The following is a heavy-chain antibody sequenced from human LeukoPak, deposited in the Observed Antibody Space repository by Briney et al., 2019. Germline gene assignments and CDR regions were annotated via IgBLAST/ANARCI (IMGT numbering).Heavy chain of an antibody. CDR3: ARGVVVVPAAYYYYDYMDV. CDR2: ISSSGSTI. D-gene: IGHD2-2*01. Sequence: GGSLRLSCAASGFTFSSYSMNWVRQAPGKGLEWVSYISSSGSTIYYADSVKGRFTISRDNAKNSLYLQMNSLRAEDTAVYYCARGVVVVPAAYYYYDYMDVWGKGTTVTVSS. CDR1: GFTFSSYS. J-gene: IGHJ6*03. V-gene: IGHV3-48*04.